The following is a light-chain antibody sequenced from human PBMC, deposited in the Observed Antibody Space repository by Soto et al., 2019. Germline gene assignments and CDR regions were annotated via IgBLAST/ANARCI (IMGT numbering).Light chain of an antibody. V-gene: IGKV1-39*01. CDR1: QSIGSY. CDR2: AAS. CDR3: QQSYTTPRT. J-gene: IGKJ2*01. Sequence: DIQMTQSPSSLSASAGDRVTITCRASQSIGSYLNWYQHKPGRAPKVLIFAASSLQSEVPSRFSGSGSGAEFTLTISNLQPEDFATYYCQQSYTTPRTFGQGTRLEIK.